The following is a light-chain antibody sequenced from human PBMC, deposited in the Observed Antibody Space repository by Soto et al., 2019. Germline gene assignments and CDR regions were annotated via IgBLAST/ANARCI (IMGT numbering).Light chain of an antibody. CDR2: WAS. CDR1: QSVLYSSNNENS. J-gene: IGKJ1*01. V-gene: IGKV4-1*01. Sequence: DIVMTQSPDSLAVSLGERATINCKSSQSVLYSSNNENSLAWYQQKPGQPPKLLIYWASTRESGVPDRFSGGGSGTDFSLTISSLQAEDVAVYYCQKYYSVPPTFGQGTKVEI. CDR3: QKYYSVPPT.